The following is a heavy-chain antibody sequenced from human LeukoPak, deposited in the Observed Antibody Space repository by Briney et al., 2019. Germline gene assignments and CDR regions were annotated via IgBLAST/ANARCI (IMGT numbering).Heavy chain of an antibody. CDR2: VRLDGSDK. V-gene: IGHV3-30*02. CDR3: ARTDQLLTHIDY. CDR1: GFTFSSYG. J-gene: IGHJ4*02. Sequence: GGSLRLSCAASGFTFSSYGMHWVRQAPGKGLEWVTFVRLDGSDKKYADSVKGRFTISRDNSKNTLSLQMISLRAEDTAVYYCARTDQLLTHIDYWGQGTLVTVSS. D-gene: IGHD2-2*01.